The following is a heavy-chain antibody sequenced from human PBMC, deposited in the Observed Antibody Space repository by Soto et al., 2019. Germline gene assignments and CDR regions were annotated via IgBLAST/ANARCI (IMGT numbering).Heavy chain of an antibody. V-gene: IGHV4-34*01. CDR2: INHSGST. J-gene: IGHJ6*03. Sequence: SETLSLTCAVYGGSFSGYYWSWIRQPPGKGLEWIGEINHSGSTNYNPSLKSRVTISVDTSKNQFSLKLSSVTAADTAVYYCAIEVKYYMDVWGKGTTVTVSS. CDR1: GGSFSGYY. CDR3: AIEVKYYMDV.